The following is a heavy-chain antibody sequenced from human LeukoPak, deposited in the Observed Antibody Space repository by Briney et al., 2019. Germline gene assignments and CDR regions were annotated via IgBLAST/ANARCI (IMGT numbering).Heavy chain of an antibody. J-gene: IGHJ4*02. CDR3: ARAPYGGYVLDY. CDR1: GFPFSSYW. Sequence: PGGSLRLSCAASGFPFSSYWMSWVRQAPGKGLEWVANIKQDGSEKYYVDSVKGRFTISRDNAKNSLYLQMNSLRAEDTAVYYCARAPYGGYVLDYWGQGTLVTVSS. D-gene: IGHD5-12*01. CDR2: IKQDGSEK. V-gene: IGHV3-7*01.